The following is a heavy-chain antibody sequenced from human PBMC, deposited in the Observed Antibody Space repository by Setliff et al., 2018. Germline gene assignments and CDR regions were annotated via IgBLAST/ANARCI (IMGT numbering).Heavy chain of an antibody. Sequence: LSLTCNVPGASISSGSHYWSWIRQSAGEKPTWIGHVYSTGSTNYNPSFESRVSISVDKSNNQFSLKMTSVTAADTAMYYCVRDRYGRNSDGSGVYNWFDSWGQGILVTVS. CDR3: VRDRYGRNSDGSGVYNWFDS. CDR1: GASISSGSHY. D-gene: IGHD2-15*01. CDR2: VYSTGST. J-gene: IGHJ5*01. V-gene: IGHV4-61*09.